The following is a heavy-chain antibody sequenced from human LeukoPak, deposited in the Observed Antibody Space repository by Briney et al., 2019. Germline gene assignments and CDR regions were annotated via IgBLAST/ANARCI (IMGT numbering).Heavy chain of an antibody. J-gene: IGHJ6*03. CDR1: GFTFSDYY. CDR2: IISSGSTI. V-gene: IGHV3-11*04. D-gene: IGHD2-15*01. CDR3: ARAPYRYCSGGSCYTLYYYYYYMDV. Sequence: GGSLRLSCAASGFTFSDYYMSWIRQAPGNGLEWVSYIISSGSTIYYADSVKGRFTISRDNSKNSLSLQMNSLRAEDTAVYYCARAPYRYCSGGSCYTLYYYYYYMDVWGKGTTVTVSS.